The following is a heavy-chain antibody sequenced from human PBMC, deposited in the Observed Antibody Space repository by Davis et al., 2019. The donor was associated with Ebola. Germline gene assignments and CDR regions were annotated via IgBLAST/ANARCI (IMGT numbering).Heavy chain of an antibody. CDR2: IRRSGGPI. D-gene: IGHD6-19*01. CDR1: GFTFSNYE. CDR3: ARQNFVYSSGWIISDDY. V-gene: IGHV3-48*03. J-gene: IGHJ4*02. Sequence: GESLKISCTASGFTFSNYEMNWIRQAPGKGLEWVSYIRRSGGPIWYADSVKGRFTVSRDNAKNSLYLQMNSLRAEDTAVYYCARQNFVYSSGWIISDDYWGQGTLVTVSS.